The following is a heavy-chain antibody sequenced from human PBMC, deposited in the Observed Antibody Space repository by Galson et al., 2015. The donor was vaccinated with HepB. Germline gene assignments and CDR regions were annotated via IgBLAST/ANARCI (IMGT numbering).Heavy chain of an antibody. V-gene: IGHV1-24*01. CDR1: GYTLTELF. Sequence: SVKVSCKVSGYTLTELFMHWVRQAPGKGLEWMGGFDPEDGETIYAQKFQGRVTMTEDTSTDTAYMELSSLRSEDTAVYYCATVLGYYYYGMDVWGQGTTVTVSS. CDR2: FDPEDGET. CDR3: ATVLGYYYYGMDV. D-gene: IGHD7-27*01. J-gene: IGHJ6*02.